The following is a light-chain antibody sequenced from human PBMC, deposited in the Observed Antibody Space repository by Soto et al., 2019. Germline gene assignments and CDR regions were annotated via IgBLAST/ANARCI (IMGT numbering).Light chain of an antibody. CDR2: DAS. CDR3: QQRSNWPT. CDR1: QSVSSY. Sequence: IVLTQSPATLSLSPGERATLSCRASQSVSSYLAWYQQKPVQAPRLLIYDASNRATGIPARFSGSGSGTDFTLTISSLEPEDFAVYYCQQRSNWPTFGGGSKV. J-gene: IGKJ4*01. V-gene: IGKV3-11*01.